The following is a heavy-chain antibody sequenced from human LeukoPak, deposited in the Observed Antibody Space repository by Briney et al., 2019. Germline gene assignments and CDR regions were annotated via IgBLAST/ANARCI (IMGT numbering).Heavy chain of an antibody. J-gene: IGHJ4*02. D-gene: IGHD1-14*01. CDR1: GFTFNNYG. Sequence: PGGSLRLSCGASGFTFNNYGMLWVRQAPGKGLDWVAFIRYDGTSEYYADSVKGRFTISRDNSKNRLFLQMNSLRPEDTAVYYCVKDNPLDYWGQGTLVIVSS. V-gene: IGHV3-30*02. CDR3: VKDNPLDY. CDR2: IRYDGTSE.